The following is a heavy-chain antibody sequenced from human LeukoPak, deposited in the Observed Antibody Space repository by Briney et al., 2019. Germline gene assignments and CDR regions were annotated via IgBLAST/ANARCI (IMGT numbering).Heavy chain of an antibody. CDR3: ARDMGVERDGYNLGLGY. J-gene: IGHJ4*02. CDR1: GGSISSYY. CDR2: IYYSGST. D-gene: IGHD5-24*01. V-gene: IGHV4-59*01. Sequence: SETLSLTCTVSGGSISSYYWSWIRQPPGKGLEWIGYIYYSGSTNYNPSLKSRVTISVDTSKNQFSLKLSSVTAADTAVYYCARDMGVERDGYNLGLGYWGQGTLVTVSS.